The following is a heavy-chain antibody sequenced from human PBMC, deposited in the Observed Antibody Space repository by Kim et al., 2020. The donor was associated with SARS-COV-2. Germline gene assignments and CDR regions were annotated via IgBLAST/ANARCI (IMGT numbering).Heavy chain of an antibody. J-gene: IGHJ4*02. D-gene: IGHD6-19*01. CDR3: AREWRFGIAVAGGFDY. V-gene: IGHV1-2*06. Sequence: ASVKVSCKASGYTFTGYYMHWVRQAPGQGLEWMGRINPNSGGTNYAQKFQGRVTMTRDTSISTAYMELSRLRSDDTAVYYCAREWRFGIAVAGGFDYWGQGTLVTVSS. CDR1: GYTFTGYY. CDR2: INPNSGGT.